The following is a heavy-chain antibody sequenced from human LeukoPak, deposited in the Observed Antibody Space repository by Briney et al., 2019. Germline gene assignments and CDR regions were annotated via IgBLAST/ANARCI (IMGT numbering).Heavy chain of an antibody. CDR1: GGSISSGGYS. D-gene: IGHD3-16*01. J-gene: IGHJ3*02. CDR2: IYHSGST. Sequence: MASETLSLTCAVSGGSISSGGYSWSWIRQPPGKGLEWIGYIYHSGSTYYNPSLKSRVTISVDRSKNQFSLKLSSVTAADTAVYYCARDPRAGGYSDRPDAFDIWGLGTMVTVSS. CDR3: ARDPRAGGYSDRPDAFDI. V-gene: IGHV4-30-2*01.